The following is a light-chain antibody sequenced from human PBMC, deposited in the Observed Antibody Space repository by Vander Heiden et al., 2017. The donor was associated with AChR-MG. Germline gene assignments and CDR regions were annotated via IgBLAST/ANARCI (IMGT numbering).Light chain of an antibody. Sequence: FVLTQSPATLSLSSGERATLSCRASQSVSSYLAWYQQKPGQSPRLLIYDASNRATGIPARFSGSGSGTDFTLTISSLEPEEFAVYYCQQRSNWPLTFGGRTKVEIK. CDR3: QQRSNWPLT. CDR2: DAS. J-gene: IGKJ4*01. CDR1: QSVSSY. V-gene: IGKV3-11*01.